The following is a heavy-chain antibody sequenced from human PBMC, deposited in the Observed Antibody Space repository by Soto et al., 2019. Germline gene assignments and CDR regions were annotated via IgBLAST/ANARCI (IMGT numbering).Heavy chain of an antibody. CDR2: ISAYNGNT. J-gene: IGHJ4*02. D-gene: IGHD3-10*01. CDR1: GYTFTSYG. CDR3: ARGRETMARGVIDKYDY. Sequence: GASVKVSCKASGYTFTSYGISWVRQAPGQGLEWVAWISAYNGNTNYAQKFQGRVTMTTDTSTSTAYMELRSLRSDDTAVYYCARGRETMARGVIDKYDYWGQGTQVTVS. V-gene: IGHV1-18*01.